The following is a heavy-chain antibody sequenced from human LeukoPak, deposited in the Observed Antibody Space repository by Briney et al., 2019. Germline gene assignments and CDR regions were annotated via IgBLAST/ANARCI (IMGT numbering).Heavy chain of an antibody. V-gene: IGHV3-21*01. CDR2: ISSSSSYI. Sequence: PGGSLRLSCAASGFAFSSYSLSWVRQAPGKGLEWVSSISSSSSYIYYADSVKGRFTISRDNAENSLYLQMNSLRAEDTAVYYCATYCGGDCYSGHDAFDIWGQGTMVTVSS. J-gene: IGHJ3*02. CDR3: ATYCGGDCYSGHDAFDI. CDR1: GFAFSSYS. D-gene: IGHD2-21*02.